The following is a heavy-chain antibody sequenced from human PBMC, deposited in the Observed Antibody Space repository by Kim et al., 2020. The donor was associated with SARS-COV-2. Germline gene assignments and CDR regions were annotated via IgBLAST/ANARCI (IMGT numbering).Heavy chain of an antibody. Sequence: GGSLRLSCAASGLTFSSYGMYWARQTPGKGLEWVAFISYDGSNQYYADSVKGRFTISRDNSKKMLYLQMNSLRAEDTAVYFCAKVAMGRGADRDYWGQGTLVTVSS. CDR3: AKVAMGRGADRDY. D-gene: IGHD3-10*01. CDR2: ISYDGSNQ. CDR1: GLTFSSYG. J-gene: IGHJ4*02. V-gene: IGHV3-30*18.